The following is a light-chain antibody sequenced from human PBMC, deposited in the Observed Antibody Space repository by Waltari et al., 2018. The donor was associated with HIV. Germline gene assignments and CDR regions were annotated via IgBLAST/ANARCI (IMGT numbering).Light chain of an antibody. Sequence: EIMLTQSPATLSLSPGETAIVSCRASENMTSQYLAWYQQKSGQAPRLLLFGASTRNPGVPERFGGAGSGADFTLTVSRLEPEDFALYFCQQYAASPYTFGQGT. CDR2: GAS. V-gene: IGKV3-20*01. J-gene: IGKJ2*01. CDR3: QQYAASPYT. CDR1: ENMTSQY.